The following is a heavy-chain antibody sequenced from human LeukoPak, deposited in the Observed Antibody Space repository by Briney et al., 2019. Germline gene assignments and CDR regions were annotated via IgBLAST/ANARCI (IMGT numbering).Heavy chain of an antibody. Sequence: GGSLRLSCADSGFTFSGYWMHWVRQAPGKGLVWVARINPDGSSTSYADSVKGRFTISRDNAKNTLSLQMNSLRAEDTAVYYCTKDTFGEQDYWGQGTLVTASS. CDR2: INPDGSST. D-gene: IGHD3-10*01. J-gene: IGHJ4*02. CDR1: GFTFSGYW. CDR3: TKDTFGEQDY. V-gene: IGHV3-74*01.